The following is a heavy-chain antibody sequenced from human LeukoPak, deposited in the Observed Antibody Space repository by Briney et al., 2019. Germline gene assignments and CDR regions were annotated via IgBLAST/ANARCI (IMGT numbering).Heavy chain of an antibody. CDR1: GYTLTELS. J-gene: IGHJ4*02. D-gene: IGHD2-8*01. Sequence: GASVEVSCKVSGYTLTELSMHWVRQAPGKGLEWMGGFDPEDGETIYAQKFQGRVTMTEDTSTDTAYMELSSLRSEDTAVYYCALISYCTSVTCYFLDYWGQGTLVSVSS. V-gene: IGHV1-24*01. CDR3: ALISYCTSVTCYFLDY. CDR2: FDPEDGET.